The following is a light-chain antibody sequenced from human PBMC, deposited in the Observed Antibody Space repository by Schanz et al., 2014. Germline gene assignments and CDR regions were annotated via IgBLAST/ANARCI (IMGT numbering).Light chain of an antibody. V-gene: IGKV3-20*01. Sequence: EIVLTQSPGTLSLSPGERATLSCRASQGLSATYLAWYQQKPGQAPRLLIYGASSRATGIPDRFSGSGSGTDFTLTVSRLEPEDFAVYYCQQYHNSPPDTFGQGTKLEIK. CDR2: GAS. CDR1: QGLSATY. J-gene: IGKJ2*01. CDR3: QQYHNSPPDT.